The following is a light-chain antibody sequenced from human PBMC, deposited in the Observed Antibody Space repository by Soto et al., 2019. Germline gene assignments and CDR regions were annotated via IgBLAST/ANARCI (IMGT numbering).Light chain of an antibody. J-gene: IGLJ1*01. V-gene: IGLV1-40*01. CDR2: ANT. CDR1: SSNIGAGYD. CDR3: QSSDSGMSGSRV. Sequence: QSVLTQPPSVSGAPGQRVTISCTGSSSNIGAGYDVHWYQQLPGTAPKPLIYANTNRPSGVPDRFSGSKSGTPASLAITGLQAEDEADYSCQSSDSGMSGSRVFGTGTKVTVL.